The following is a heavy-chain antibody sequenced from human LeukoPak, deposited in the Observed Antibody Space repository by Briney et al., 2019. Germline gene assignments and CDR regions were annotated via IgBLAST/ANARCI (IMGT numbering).Heavy chain of an antibody. D-gene: IGHD1-26*01. CDR2: ISDSGGGT. V-gene: IGHV3-23*01. J-gene: IGHJ4*02. CDR3: AKYGPQDSGSSHFDY. CDR1: GFTFSSYV. Sequence: GGSLRLSCAASGFTFSSYVMNWVRQAPGKGLEWVSGISDSGGGTYYADSVKGRFTISRDNSKNTLYLQMNSLRAEDTAVYYCAKYGPQDSGSSHFDYWGQGALVTVSS.